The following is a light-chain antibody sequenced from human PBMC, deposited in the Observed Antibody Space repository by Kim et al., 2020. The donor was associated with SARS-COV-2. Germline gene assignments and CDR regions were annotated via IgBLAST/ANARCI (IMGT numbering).Light chain of an antibody. CDR1: QSVGSGY. J-gene: IGKJ2*01. CDR2: DAS. V-gene: IGKV3-20*01. Sequence: LSPGERATPSCRASQSVGSGYLAWYQQKPGQAPSLLIYDASSRATGIPDRFSGSGSGTDFTLSISRLEPEDFAVYYCQQYGSSPYTFGQGTKLEI. CDR3: QQYGSSPYT.